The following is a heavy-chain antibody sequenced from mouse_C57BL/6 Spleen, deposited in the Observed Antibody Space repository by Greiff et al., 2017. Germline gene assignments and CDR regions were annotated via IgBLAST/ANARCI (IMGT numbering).Heavy chain of an antibody. CDR1: GFTFSSYA. V-gene: IGHV5-4*01. J-gene: IGHJ3*01. CDR3: AREGGTGFAY. D-gene: IGHD4-1*01. CDR2: ISDGGSYT. Sequence: EVHLVESGGGLVKPGGSLKLSCAASGFTFSSYAMSWVRQTPEKRLEWVATISDGGSYTYYPDNVKGRFTISRDNAKNNLYLQMSHLKSEDTAMYYCAREGGTGFAYWGQGTLVTVSA.